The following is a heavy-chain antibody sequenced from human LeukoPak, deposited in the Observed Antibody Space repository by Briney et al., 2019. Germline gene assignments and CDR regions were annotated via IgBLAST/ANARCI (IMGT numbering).Heavy chain of an antibody. CDR2: INHSGST. CDR3: ARGPQTSIAAAAWGYAFDI. J-gene: IGHJ3*02. V-gene: IGHV4-34*01. Sequence: SETLSLTCAVYGGSFSGYYWSWIRQPPGKGLEWIGEINHSGSTNYNPSLKSRVTISVDTSKNQFSLKLSSVTAADTAVYYCARGPQTSIAAAAWGYAFDIWGKGTMVTVSS. CDR1: GGSFSGYY. D-gene: IGHD6-13*01.